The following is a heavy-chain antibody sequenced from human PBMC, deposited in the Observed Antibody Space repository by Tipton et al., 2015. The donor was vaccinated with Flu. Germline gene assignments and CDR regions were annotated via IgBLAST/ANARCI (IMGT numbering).Heavy chain of an antibody. CDR3: ARGDYYYGMDV. CDR1: GFTVSSSNY. CDR2: IYSDGKT. V-gene: IGHV3-53*01. Sequence: SLRLSCAASGFTVSSSNYMNWVRQAPGRGLASVSIIYSDGKTYYADSVKGRFTISRDNSKNTIYLQMNRLGAEDTAVYYCARGDYYYGMDVWGQGTTVTVPS. J-gene: IGHJ6*02.